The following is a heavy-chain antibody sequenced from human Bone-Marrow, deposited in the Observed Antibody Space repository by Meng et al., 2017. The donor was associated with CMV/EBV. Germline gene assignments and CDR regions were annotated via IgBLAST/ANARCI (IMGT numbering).Heavy chain of an antibody. CDR2: IIPILGIA. D-gene: IGHD2/OR15-2a*01. CDR3: ARGRIAFDY. Sequence: SVKVSCKASGYIFTSYGITWVRQAPGQGLEWMGGIIPILGIANYAQKFQGRVTMTRDTSISTAYMELSRLRSDDTAVYYCARGRIAFDYWGQGTLVTVSS. J-gene: IGHJ4*02. V-gene: IGHV1-69*10. CDR1: GYIFTSYG.